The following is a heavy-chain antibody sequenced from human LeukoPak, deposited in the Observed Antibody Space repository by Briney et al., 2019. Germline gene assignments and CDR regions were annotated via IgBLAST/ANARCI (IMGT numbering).Heavy chain of an antibody. CDR3: NTDFDY. J-gene: IGHJ4*02. CDR2: VKSESDGGTI. V-gene: IGHV3-15*05. Sequence: GGSLRLYCATSGFSFSDAWMSWVRQAPGKGLEWVARVKSESDGGTIDYAAPVKGRFSISRDDSRKMVFLQMNSLKTEDTGVYYCNTDFDYWGQGTLVTVSS. CDR1: GFSFSDAW.